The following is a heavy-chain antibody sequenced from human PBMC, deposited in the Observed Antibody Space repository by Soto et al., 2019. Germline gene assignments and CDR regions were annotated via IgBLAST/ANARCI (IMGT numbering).Heavy chain of an antibody. Sequence: QVQLVESGGDVVQPGRSLRLSCAASGFTFSSYAMHWVRQAPGKGLEWVAVISFDGSNKYYADSVKGRFTISRDNSKHTLYLQMNSLGAEDAAVYYCAKGWYSSGWTNYYYYGMHVWGLGTTVTVSS. V-gene: IGHV3-30*18. J-gene: IGHJ6*02. CDR2: ISFDGSNK. D-gene: IGHD6-19*01. CDR1: GFTFSSYA. CDR3: AKGWYSSGWTNYYYYGMHV.